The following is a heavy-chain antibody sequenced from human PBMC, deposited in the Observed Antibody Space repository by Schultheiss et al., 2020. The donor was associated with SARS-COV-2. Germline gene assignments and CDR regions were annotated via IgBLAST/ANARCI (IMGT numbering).Heavy chain of an antibody. J-gene: IGHJ5*02. CDR2: ISSSSSYT. CDR3: ARDSRGNSGYDWFDP. Sequence: GGSLRLSCAASGFTFSDYYMSWIRQAPGKGLEWVSYISSSSSYTNYADSVKGRFTISRDNAKNSLYLQMNSLRAEDTAVYYCARDSRGNSGYDWFDPWGQGTLVTVSS. D-gene: IGHD4-23*01. V-gene: IGHV3-11*06. CDR1: GFTFSDYY.